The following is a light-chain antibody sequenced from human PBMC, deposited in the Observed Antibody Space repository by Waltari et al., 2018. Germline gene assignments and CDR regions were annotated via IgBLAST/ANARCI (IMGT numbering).Light chain of an antibody. CDR1: QSINNF. J-gene: IGKJ1*01. Sequence: DIQMTQSPSSLSAFVGDRVTITCRASQSINNFLNWYQQNPGKAPKLLIFAASSLQGGVPSRFSGSGSGTDFSLTISNLQPEDFGTYYCLQDSSYPWTFGQGTRVDI. CDR2: AAS. CDR3: LQDSSYPWT. V-gene: IGKV1-39*01.